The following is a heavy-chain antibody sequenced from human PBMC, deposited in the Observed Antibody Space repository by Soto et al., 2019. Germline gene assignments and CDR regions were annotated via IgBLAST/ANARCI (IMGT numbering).Heavy chain of an antibody. Sequence: QVQLVQSGAEVKKPGASVKVSCKASGYTFTSYYMHWVRQATGQGLEWMGIINPSGGSTSYAQKFQGRVTMTRDPSTSTVYMELSSLRSEDTAVYYCARVPSDSSGSYYWYFDYWGQGTLVTVSS. D-gene: IGHD1-26*01. CDR1: GYTFTSYY. V-gene: IGHV1-46*01. CDR3: ARVPSDSSGSYYWYFDY. J-gene: IGHJ4*02. CDR2: INPSGGST.